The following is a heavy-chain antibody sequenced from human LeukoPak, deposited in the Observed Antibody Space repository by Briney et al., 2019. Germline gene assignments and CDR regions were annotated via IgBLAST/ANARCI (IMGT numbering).Heavy chain of an antibody. Sequence: PSETLSLTCTVSGGSISSYYWSWIRQPAGKGLEWIGRSYTSGSPNYNPSLKGRVTMSVDTSKNQFSLKLSSVTAADTAVYYCAGSGGSGFQLDNWGQGTLVTVSS. J-gene: IGHJ4*02. D-gene: IGHD3-16*01. CDR3: AGSGGSGFQLDN. CDR2: SYTSGSP. V-gene: IGHV4-4*07. CDR1: GGSISSYY.